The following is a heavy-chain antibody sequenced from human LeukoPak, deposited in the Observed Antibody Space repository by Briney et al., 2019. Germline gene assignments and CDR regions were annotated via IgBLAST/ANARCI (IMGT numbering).Heavy chain of an antibody. CDR3: AGDRGGILTVLDD. D-gene: IGHD3-9*01. V-gene: IGHV1-2*02. Sequence: ASVKGTCKASGYTFTDYYMHWVRQAPGQGLEWMGWINPNSAGTNYAQKFQGRVTMTRDTSISTSYMELSRLRSDDTAVYYCAGDRGGILTVLDDWGPVTLVTVSS. CDR1: GYTFTDYY. J-gene: IGHJ4*02. CDR2: INPNSAGT.